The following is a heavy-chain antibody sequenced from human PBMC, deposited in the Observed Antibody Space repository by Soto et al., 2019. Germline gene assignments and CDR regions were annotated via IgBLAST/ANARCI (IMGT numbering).Heavy chain of an antibody. V-gene: IGHV1-69*01. J-gene: IGHJ6*02. CDR1: GGTFSSYA. CDR3: AREGTGGNSYYYDGMDV. Sequence: QVQLVQSGAEVKKPGSALKVSCKASGGTFSSYAISWVRQAPGQGLEWMGGITPIFGTANYAQKFQGRVTNTADEATSTAYMELSSLRSEDTAVYYCAREGTGGNSYYYDGMDVWGQGTTVTVS. CDR2: ITPIFGTA. D-gene: IGHD2-21*02.